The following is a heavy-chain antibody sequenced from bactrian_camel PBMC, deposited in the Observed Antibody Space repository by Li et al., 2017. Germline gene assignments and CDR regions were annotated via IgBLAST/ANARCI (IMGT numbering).Heavy chain of an antibody. Sequence: VQLVESGGGLVQPGGSLILSCDVSGLTSSSDCMGWFRQAPGKDIEWVCIIHKDGEIATYRAAVRDRFTVSRDNAKNMLYLQMDSLKPEDTAMYYCATDRNGKTRGQGTQVTVS. CDR1: GLTSSSDC. D-gene: IGHD6*01. CDR2: IHKDGEIA. V-gene: IGHV3-2*01. J-gene: IGHJ4*01.